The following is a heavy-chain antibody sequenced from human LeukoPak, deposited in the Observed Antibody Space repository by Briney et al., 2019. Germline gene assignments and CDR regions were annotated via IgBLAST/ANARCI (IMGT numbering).Heavy chain of an antibody. CDR3: ARGRRGEEDFDV. CDR2: IYADGYT. V-gene: IGHV3-53*04. J-gene: IGHJ3*01. Sequence: GGSLRLSCAASGISVSNDYMSWVRQAPGKGLEWVSAIYADGYTRDAASVKGRFSISRHNSKNTVYLQMDNLRPEDTAVYYCARGRRGEEDFDVWGPGTMVTVSS. CDR1: GISVSNDY.